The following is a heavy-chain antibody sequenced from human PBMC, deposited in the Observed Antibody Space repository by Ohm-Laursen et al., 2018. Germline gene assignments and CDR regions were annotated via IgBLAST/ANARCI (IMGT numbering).Heavy chain of an antibody. CDR3: AKGGSSSMRSSFDY. Sequence: SLRLSCTASGFTFGAYWMTWVRQAPGKGLEWVASIKRDGSEKYYVDSVKGRFTISRDNAKESLYLQMNSLRAEDTAVYYCAKGGSSSMRSSFDYWGQGTLVTVSS. D-gene: IGHD6-6*01. V-gene: IGHV3-7*01. J-gene: IGHJ4*02. CDR2: IKRDGSEK. CDR1: GFTFGAYW.